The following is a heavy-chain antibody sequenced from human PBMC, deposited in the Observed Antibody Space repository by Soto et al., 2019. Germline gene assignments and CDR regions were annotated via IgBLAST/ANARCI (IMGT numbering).Heavy chain of an antibody. CDR3: TRGNPPSGPGLFDF. D-gene: IGHD7-27*01. J-gene: IGHJ4*02. Sequence: QVQLVESGGGVVQPGRSLRLSCTASGFTFSTYGMHWVRQAPGKGLEWVAVIWNDGFKTNYADSVKGRFTISRDDFKKALYLQMNSLRADDTAVYYCTRGNPPSGPGLFDFWGQGTLVTVSS. CDR2: IWNDGFKT. V-gene: IGHV3-33*01. CDR1: GFTFSTYG.